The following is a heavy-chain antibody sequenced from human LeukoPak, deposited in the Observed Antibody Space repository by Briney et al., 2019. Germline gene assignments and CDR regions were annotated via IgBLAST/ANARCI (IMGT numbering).Heavy chain of an antibody. J-gene: IGHJ4*02. D-gene: IGHD3-10*01. CDR3: AKDSSYGSGSTFDY. V-gene: IGHV3-9*01. Sequence: GRSLRLSCAASGFTFDDYAMHWVRQAPGKGLEWVSGISWNSGSIGYADSVKGRFTISRDSAKNSLYLQMNSLRAEDTALYYCAKDSSYGSGSTFDYWGQGTLVTVSS. CDR1: GFTFDDYA. CDR2: ISWNSGSI.